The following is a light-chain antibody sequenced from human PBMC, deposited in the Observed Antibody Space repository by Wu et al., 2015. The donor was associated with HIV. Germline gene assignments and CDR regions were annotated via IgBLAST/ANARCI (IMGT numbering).Light chain of an antibody. CDR3: QHFGGSPKYT. J-gene: IGKJ2*01. CDR2: AAS. V-gene: IGKV1-27*01. Sequence: DIQMTQSPSSLSASVGDRVTITCRASQGISNFLAWYQQKPGKPPKVLIYAASTLQSGVPSRFSGSGSGTDFTLTISSLEPEDFAVYYCQHFGGSPKYTFGQGTKLEI. CDR1: QGISNF.